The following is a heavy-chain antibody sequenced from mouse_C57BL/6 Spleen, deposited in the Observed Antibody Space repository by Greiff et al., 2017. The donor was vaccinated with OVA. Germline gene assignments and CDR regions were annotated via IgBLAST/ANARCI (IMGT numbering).Heavy chain of an antibody. CDR3: AREGDYYGSGTRYFDV. CDR1: GFTFSSYA. Sequence: EVKLEESGEGLVKPGGSLKLSCAASGFTFSSYAMSWVRQTPEKRLEWVAYISSGGDYIYYADTVKGRFTISRYNARNTLYLQMSSLKSEDTAMYYCAREGDYYGSGTRYFDVWGTGTTVTVSS. J-gene: IGHJ1*03. CDR2: ISSGGDYI. D-gene: IGHD1-1*01. V-gene: IGHV5S21*01.